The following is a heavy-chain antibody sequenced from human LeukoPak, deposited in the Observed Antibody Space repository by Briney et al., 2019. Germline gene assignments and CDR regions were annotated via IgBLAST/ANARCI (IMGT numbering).Heavy chain of an antibody. Sequence: ASVKVSCKASGYTFTSYDFNWLRQATGQGPEWMGWMNPNSGATGYAQKFQGRVTMTRSASINTAYTELSNLRPEDTAVYYCARDHMIEPYGMDVWGQGTTVTVSS. V-gene: IGHV1-8*01. CDR2: MNPNSGAT. D-gene: IGHD3-16*01. CDR1: GYTFTSYD. J-gene: IGHJ6*02. CDR3: ARDHMIEPYGMDV.